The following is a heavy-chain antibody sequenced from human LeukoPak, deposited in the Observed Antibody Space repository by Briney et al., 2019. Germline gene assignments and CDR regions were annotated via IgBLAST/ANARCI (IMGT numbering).Heavy chain of an antibody. J-gene: IGHJ4*02. CDR2: INHSGST. V-gene: IGHV4-34*01. CDR3: ARDGTGPFDY. CDR1: GGSFSGHY. Sequence: PSETLSLTCAVYGGSFSGHYWSWIRQPPGKGLEWIGEINHSGSTNYNPSLKSRVTISVDTSKNQFSLKLNSVTAADTAVYYCARDGTGPFDYWGQGTLVTVSS. D-gene: IGHD3/OR15-3a*01.